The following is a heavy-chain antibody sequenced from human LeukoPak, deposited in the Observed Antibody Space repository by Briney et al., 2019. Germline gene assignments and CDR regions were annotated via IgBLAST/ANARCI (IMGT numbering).Heavy chain of an antibody. V-gene: IGHV3-53*01. Sequence: GGSLRLSCAASGFTVSSNYMGWVRHPPGKGLECASVIYSGGNTYYARSVKGRFTISRDNSKNTVYLQMNSLRAEDTAVFYCARLVATTGRLYFDYWGQGNLVTVSS. CDR3: ARLVATTGRLYFDY. D-gene: IGHD1-1*01. CDR1: GFTVSSNY. J-gene: IGHJ4*02. CDR2: IYSGGNT.